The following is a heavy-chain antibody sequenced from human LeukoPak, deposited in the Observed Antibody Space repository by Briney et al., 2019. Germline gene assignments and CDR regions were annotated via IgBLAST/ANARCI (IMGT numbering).Heavy chain of an antibody. V-gene: IGHV3-48*03. CDR3: ARTGGSYPYYFEY. CDR1: GLTFSSYG. CDR2: ISTTGGTT. J-gene: IGHJ4*02. Sequence: PGGTLRLSCAASGLTFSSYGMSWVRQAPGRGLEWVSAISTTGGTTYYADSVKGRFTLSRDNAKNSLYLQMNSLRAEDTAVYYCARTGGSYPYYFEYWGQGTLVTVSS. D-gene: IGHD1-26*01.